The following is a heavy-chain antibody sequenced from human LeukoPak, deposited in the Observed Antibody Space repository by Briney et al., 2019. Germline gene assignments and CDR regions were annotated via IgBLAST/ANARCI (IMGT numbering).Heavy chain of an antibody. D-gene: IGHD6-13*01. CDR2: IYYSGST. Sequence: PSETLSLTCTVSGGSISSYYWSWIRQPPGKGLEWIGYIYYSGSTNYNPSLKSRVTISVDTSKNQFSLKLSSVTAADTAVYYCARAPRDEQQLVPFGWFDPWGQGTLVTVSS. CDR3: ARAPRDEQQLVPFGWFDP. CDR1: GGSISSYY. J-gene: IGHJ5*02. V-gene: IGHV4-59*01.